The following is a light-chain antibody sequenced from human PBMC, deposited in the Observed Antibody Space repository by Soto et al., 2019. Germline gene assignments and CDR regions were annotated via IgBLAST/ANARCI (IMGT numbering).Light chain of an antibody. CDR2: GNN. Sequence: QAVVTQPPSVSGAPGQRVTISCTGSRFNIGAGSDVHWYQQLPGTAPKLLVYGNNNRPSGVPDRFSGSKSGTSASLAISGLQAEDEGDYYCHSSDSRLSGSKVFGGGTKLTVL. J-gene: IGLJ3*02. CDR1: RFNIGAGSD. CDR3: HSSDSRLSGSKV. V-gene: IGLV1-40*01.